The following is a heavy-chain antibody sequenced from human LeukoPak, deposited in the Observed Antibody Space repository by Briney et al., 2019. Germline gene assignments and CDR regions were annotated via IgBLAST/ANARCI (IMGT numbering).Heavy chain of an antibody. CDR2: IWNEGSNK. Sequence: GGSLRLSCSASGFTFSNYAMHWVRQAPGKGLEWVAVIWNEGSNKYYADSVKGRFTISRDNSKNTLYLEMNSLRAEDTAVYYCARGLYYGSGSYSSFDYWGQGTLVTV. J-gene: IGHJ4*02. D-gene: IGHD3-10*01. V-gene: IGHV3-33*08. CDR1: GFTFSNYA. CDR3: ARGLYYGSGSYSSFDY.